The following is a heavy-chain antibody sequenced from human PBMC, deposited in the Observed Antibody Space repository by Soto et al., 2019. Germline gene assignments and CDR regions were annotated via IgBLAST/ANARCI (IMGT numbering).Heavy chain of an antibody. D-gene: IGHD6-19*01. Sequence: SETLSLTCTVSGGSISSGDYYWSWIRQPPGKGLEWIGYIYYSGSTYYNPSLKSRVTISVDTSKNQFSLKLSSVTAADTAVYYCARGSSGGWPWFDYWGQGTLVTVSS. J-gene: IGHJ4*02. CDR2: IYYSGST. CDR3: ARGSSGGWPWFDY. V-gene: IGHV4-30-4*01. CDR1: GGSISSGDYY.